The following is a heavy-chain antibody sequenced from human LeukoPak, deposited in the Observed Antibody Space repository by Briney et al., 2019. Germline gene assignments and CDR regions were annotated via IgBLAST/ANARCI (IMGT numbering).Heavy chain of an antibody. Sequence: SGGSLRLSCAASGFTFSSYAMNWVRQAPGKGLEYVSGISNNGGSSFYADSVKGRFTISRDNSKNTLYLQMSSLRAEDTAVYYCVKITSVTGGDCWGQGTRLTVSS. J-gene: IGHJ4*02. CDR1: GFTFSSYA. CDR3: VKITSVTGGDC. V-gene: IGHV3-64D*09. CDR2: ISNNGGSS. D-gene: IGHD1-1*01.